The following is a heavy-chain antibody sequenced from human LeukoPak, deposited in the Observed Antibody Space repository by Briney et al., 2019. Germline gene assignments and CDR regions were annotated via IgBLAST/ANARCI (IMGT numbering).Heavy chain of an antibody. Sequence: PSETLSLTCTVSGGSISSYYWSWIRQPPGKGLEWIGYIYYSGSTNYNPSLKSRVTISVDTSKNQFSLKLSSVTAADTAVYYCARWFGELFDPWGRGTLVTVSS. D-gene: IGHD3-10*01. CDR1: GGSISSYY. J-gene: IGHJ5*02. V-gene: IGHV4-59*01. CDR2: IYYSGST. CDR3: ARWFGELFDP.